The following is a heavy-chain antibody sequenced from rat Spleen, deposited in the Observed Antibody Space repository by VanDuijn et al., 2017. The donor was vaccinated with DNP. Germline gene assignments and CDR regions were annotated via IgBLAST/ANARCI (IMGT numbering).Heavy chain of an antibody. CDR2: VRTSDGKT. CDR3: ARHERTTGMGFDY. D-gene: IGHD1-7*01. CDR1: GFTFSNYN. J-gene: IGHJ2*01. V-gene: IGHV5-25*01. Sequence: EVQLVESGGGLVQPGRSLKLSCAASGFTFSNYNMAWVRQAPKKGLEWVATVRTSDGKTYYPDSVKGRFTLSRDGAKTSLYLQMNSLKSEDTATYYCARHERTTGMGFDYWGQGVMVTVSS.